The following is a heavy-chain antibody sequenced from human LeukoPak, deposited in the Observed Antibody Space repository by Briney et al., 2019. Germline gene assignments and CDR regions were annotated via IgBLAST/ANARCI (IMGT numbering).Heavy chain of an antibody. V-gene: IGHV1-24*01. CDR1: VYTLTELS. Sequence: ASVKVSFKVSVYTLTELSMHWVRQAPGKGLEWMGGCDPEDGETIYAQKFQGRVTMTEDTSTDTAYMELSSLRSEDTAVYYCATVKTAYNWNSGAFDIWGQGTMVTVSS. CDR2: CDPEDGET. J-gene: IGHJ3*02. D-gene: IGHD1-1*01. CDR3: ATVKTAYNWNSGAFDI.